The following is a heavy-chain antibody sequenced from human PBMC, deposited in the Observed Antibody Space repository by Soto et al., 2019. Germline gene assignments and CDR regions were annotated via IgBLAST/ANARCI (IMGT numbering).Heavy chain of an antibody. J-gene: IGHJ4*02. V-gene: IGHV3-66*01. D-gene: IGHD3-16*01. CDR1: GFTVSSNH. Sequence: EVQLVESGGGLVQPGGSLRLSCAASGFTVSSNHMSWVRQAPGKGLEWVSLIYSGGSTYYADSVKGRFTFSRDNSQNTLYVQMNSLRAEDTAVYYCAGPGEQHRYWGQGTLVTVSS. CDR2: IYSGGST. CDR3: AGPGEQHRY.